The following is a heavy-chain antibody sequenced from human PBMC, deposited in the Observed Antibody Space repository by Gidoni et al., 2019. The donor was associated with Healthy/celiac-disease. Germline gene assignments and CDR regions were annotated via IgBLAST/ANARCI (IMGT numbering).Heavy chain of an antibody. V-gene: IGHV4-31*03. CDR2: IYYSGST. CDR3: ARGGEEVATYYYYYYGMDV. J-gene: IGHJ6*02. CDR1: GGSISSGGYY. D-gene: IGHD5-12*01. Sequence: QVQLQESGPGLVKPSQTLSLTCTVSGGSISSGGYYWSWIRQHPGKGLEWIGYIYYSGSTYYNPSLKSRVTISVDTSKNQFSLKLSSVTAADTAVYYCARGGEEVATYYYYYYGMDVWGQGTTVTVSS.